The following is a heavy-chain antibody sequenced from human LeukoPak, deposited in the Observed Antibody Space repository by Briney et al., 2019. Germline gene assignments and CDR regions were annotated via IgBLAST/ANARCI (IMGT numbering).Heavy chain of an antibody. V-gene: IGHV3-21*01. Sequence: PGGSLRLSCAASGFTFSSYETNRVRQAPGKGLEWVSSINPTSTSIYYADAVKGRFIISRDNAKSSLFLQMNSLRAEDTALYYCVRLRRNSDRSGYYYYYNYWGQGILVTVSS. CDR3: VRLRRNSDRSGYYYYYNY. J-gene: IGHJ4*02. D-gene: IGHD3-22*01. CDR1: GFTFSSYE. CDR2: INPTSTSI.